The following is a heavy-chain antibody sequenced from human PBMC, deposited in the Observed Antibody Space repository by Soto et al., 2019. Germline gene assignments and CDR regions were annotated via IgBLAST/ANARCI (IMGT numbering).Heavy chain of an antibody. CDR3: ARNGDSSDYRGWFDP. D-gene: IGHD3-22*01. Sequence: EAQLVESGGGLVQPGGSLRLSCAASGFTVSSNYMSWVRQAPGKGLEWVSVIYSGGTTYYADSVKGRFTISRDNSKNTVYLQMNSLRAEDTAVYYCARNGDSSDYRGWFDPWGQGTLVTVSS. CDR1: GFTVSSNY. V-gene: IGHV3-66*01. J-gene: IGHJ5*02. CDR2: IYSGGTT.